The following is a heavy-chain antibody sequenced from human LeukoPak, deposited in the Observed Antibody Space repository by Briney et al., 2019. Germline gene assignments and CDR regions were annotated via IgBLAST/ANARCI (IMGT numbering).Heavy chain of an antibody. Sequence: GGSLRLSCAASGFTFSSYAMSWDRQAPGKGLEWVSAISGSGGSTYYADSVKGRFTISRDNAKNSLYLQMNSLRAEDTAVYYCAKDLTVVATMGDYWGQGTLVTVSS. J-gene: IGHJ4*02. D-gene: IGHD5-12*01. CDR2: ISGSGGST. CDR3: AKDLTVVATMGDY. V-gene: IGHV3-23*01. CDR1: GFTFSSYA.